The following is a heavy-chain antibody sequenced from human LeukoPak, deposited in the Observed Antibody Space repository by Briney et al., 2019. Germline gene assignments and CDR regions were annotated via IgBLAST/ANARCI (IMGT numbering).Heavy chain of an antibody. D-gene: IGHD6-19*01. CDR1: GYTFTGYY. CDR3: ARAAVTVALDY. V-gene: IGHV1-2*02. Sequence: ASVKVSCKASGYTFTGYYLHWVRQAPGQGPEWMGWINPNSGDTNFAQKFQGRVTMTSDTSISTAYTELSRLRSDDTAVYYCARAAVTVALDYWGQGTLITVSS. CDR2: INPNSGDT. J-gene: IGHJ4*02.